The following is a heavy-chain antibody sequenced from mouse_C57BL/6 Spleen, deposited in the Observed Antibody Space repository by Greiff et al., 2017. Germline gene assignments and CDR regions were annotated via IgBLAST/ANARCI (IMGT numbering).Heavy chain of an antibody. J-gene: IGHJ1*03. D-gene: IGHD1-1*01. Sequence: VQLQQSGAGLVKPGASVKISCKASGYTFTDYSMSWVKQRPGQGLEWIGTIGPGSGSTYYNEKFKGKDTLTADTSSSTAYMQLSSLTSEDSAVYACARGAKYDGRGDFEVWGTGTTVTVSS. CDR3: ARGAKYDGRGDFEV. V-gene: IGHV1-77*01. CDR1: GYTFTDYS. CDR2: IGPGSGST.